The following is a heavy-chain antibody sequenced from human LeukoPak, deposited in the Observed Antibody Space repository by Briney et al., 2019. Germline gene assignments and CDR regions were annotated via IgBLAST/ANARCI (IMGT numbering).Heavy chain of an antibody. D-gene: IGHD1-26*01. V-gene: IGHV4-30-4*01. CDR1: GGSISSSSYY. CDR3: ARETYSGTQRGFDY. CDR2: IYYSGST. J-gene: IGHJ4*02. Sequence: SETLSLTCTVSGGSISSSSYYWSWIRQPPGKGLEWIGYIYYSGSTNYKPSLKSRVTISKDTSKNQFSLKLSSVTAADTAVYCARETYSGTQRGFDYWGQGTPVTVSS.